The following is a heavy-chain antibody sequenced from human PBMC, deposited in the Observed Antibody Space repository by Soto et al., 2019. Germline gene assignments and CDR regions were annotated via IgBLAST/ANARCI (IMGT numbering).Heavy chain of an antibody. D-gene: IGHD1-26*01. CDR2: ISGSGGST. Sequence: LRLSCAASGFTFSSYAMSWVRQAPGKGLEWVSAISGSGGSTYYADSVKGRFTISRDNSKNTLYLQMNSLRAEDTAVYYCAKMQGWEPKAFIDYWGQGTLVTVSS. CDR3: AKMQGWEPKAFIDY. J-gene: IGHJ4*02. CDR1: GFTFSSYA. V-gene: IGHV3-23*01.